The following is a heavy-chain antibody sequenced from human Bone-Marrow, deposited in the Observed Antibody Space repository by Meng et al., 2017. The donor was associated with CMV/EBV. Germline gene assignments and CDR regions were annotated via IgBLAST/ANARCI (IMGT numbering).Heavy chain of an antibody. J-gene: IGHJ4*02. CDR3: ASWYSGSYY. CDR2: IKQDGSEK. D-gene: IGHD1-26*01. Sequence: GESLKISCAASGFTFSSYWMSWVRQAPGKGLEWVANIKQDGSEKYYVDSVKGRFTISRDNSKNTLYLQMNSLRAEDTAVYYCASWYSGSYYWGQGTLVTVSS. V-gene: IGHV3-7*01. CDR1: GFTFSSYW.